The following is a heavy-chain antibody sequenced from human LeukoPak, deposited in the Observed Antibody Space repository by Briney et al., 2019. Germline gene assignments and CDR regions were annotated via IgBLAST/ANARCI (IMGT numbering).Heavy chain of an antibody. Sequence: GESLKISCKGSGYSFTSYWIGWVRQMPGKGLEWMGIIYPGDSDTRYSPSFQGQVTISADKSISTAYLQWSSLKASDTAMYYCARCGLPAYYYYGMDVWGQGTTVTVSS. V-gene: IGHV5-51*01. D-gene: IGHD2-21*01. CDR2: IYPGDSDT. CDR3: ARCGLPAYYYYGMDV. CDR1: GYSFTSYW. J-gene: IGHJ6*02.